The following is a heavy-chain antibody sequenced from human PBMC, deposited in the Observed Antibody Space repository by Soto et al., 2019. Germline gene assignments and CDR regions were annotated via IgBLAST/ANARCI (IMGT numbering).Heavy chain of an antibody. D-gene: IGHD6-13*01. CDR1: GYTFSSYA. CDR3: AKDLDSSTWSVDY. Sequence: EVQLLESGSGLVQPGGSLRLSCAASGYTFSSYAMSWVRQAPGKGLEWVSAISGSGGSTYYADSVKGRFTISRDNSKNTLYLQMNSLRAEDTAVYYCAKDLDSSTWSVDYWGQGTLVTVSS. V-gene: IGHV3-23*01. CDR2: ISGSGGST. J-gene: IGHJ4*02.